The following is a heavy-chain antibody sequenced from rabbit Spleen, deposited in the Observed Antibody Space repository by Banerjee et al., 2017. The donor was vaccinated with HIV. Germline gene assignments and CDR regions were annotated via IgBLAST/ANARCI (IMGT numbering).Heavy chain of an antibody. J-gene: IGHJ3*01. CDR3: ARDTGSSFSSYGMDL. Sequence: QSLEESGGDLVKPEGSLTLTCTASGFSFDSGYDMCWVRQAPGKGLEWVACAYAGSSGSTYYASWAKGRFTISKSSSTTVTLQMISLTAADTATYFCARDTGSSFSSYGMDLWGQGTLVTVS. D-gene: IGHD8-1*01. V-gene: IGHV1S40*01. CDR2: AYAGSSGST. CDR1: GFSFDSGYD.